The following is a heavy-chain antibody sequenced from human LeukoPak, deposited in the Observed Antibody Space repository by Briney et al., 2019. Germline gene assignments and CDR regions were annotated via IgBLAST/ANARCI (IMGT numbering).Heavy chain of an antibody. CDR2: IKFDGSEK. D-gene: IGHD2-2*01. Sequence: GGSLRLSCSGSGFTFSHHWMTWVRQAPGKGLEWVANIKFDGSEKFYGDSVKGRFTISRDNAKNSLYLQMNSLRAEDTATYFCVGARSSLWSRQVSIWFDPWGQGTLVTVAS. CDR3: VGARSSLWSRQVSIWFDP. CDR1: GFTFSHHW. J-gene: IGHJ5*02. V-gene: IGHV3-7*01.